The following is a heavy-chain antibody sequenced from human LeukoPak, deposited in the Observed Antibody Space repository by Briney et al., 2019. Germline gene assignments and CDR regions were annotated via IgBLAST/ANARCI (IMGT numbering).Heavy chain of an antibody. CDR3: ARGIAAAGTGVCDY. CDR1: GIIFSASD. J-gene: IGHJ4*02. D-gene: IGHD6-13*01. V-gene: IGHV3-30*02. Sequence: GGSLRLPCAASGIIFSASDMHWVRQAPGEGRGWVAFIRFDGNEIYYAKSMKGRFIISRDNSKNTLYLQMNSLRAEDTAVYYCARGIAAAGTGVCDYWGQGTLVTVSS. CDR2: IRFDGNEI.